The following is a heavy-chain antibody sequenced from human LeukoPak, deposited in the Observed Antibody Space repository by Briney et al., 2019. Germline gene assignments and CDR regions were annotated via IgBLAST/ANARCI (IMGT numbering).Heavy chain of an antibody. J-gene: IGHJ4*01. CDR1: GFIFSNYW. D-gene: IGHD1-1*01. V-gene: IGHV3-7*01. CDR2: IKQDESEK. CDR3: ARGVTTAN. Sequence: PGGSLRLSCAASGFIFSNYWMSWVRQAPGKGLEWVANIKQDESEKNYVDSVKGRFTISRDNAKNSLYLQMNSLRAEDTAVYYCARGVTTANWGHGTLVTVSS.